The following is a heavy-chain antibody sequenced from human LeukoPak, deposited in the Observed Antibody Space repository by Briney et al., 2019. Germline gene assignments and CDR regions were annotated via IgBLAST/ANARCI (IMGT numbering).Heavy chain of an antibody. CDR2: IIPIFGTA. CDR1: GGTFSSYA. Sequence: SVKVSCKASGGTFSSYAISWVRQAPGRGLEWMGRIIPIFGTANYAQEFQGRVTITTDESTSTAYMELSSLRSGDTAVYYCARDRRFGDPLDYWGQGTLVTVSS. V-gene: IGHV1-69*05. D-gene: IGHD3-10*01. J-gene: IGHJ4*02. CDR3: ARDRRFGDPLDY.